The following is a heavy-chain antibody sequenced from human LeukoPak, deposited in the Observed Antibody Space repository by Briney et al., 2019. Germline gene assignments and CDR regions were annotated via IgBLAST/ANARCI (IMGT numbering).Heavy chain of an antibody. Sequence: ASVKVSCKASGGTFSSYAISWVRQAPGQGLEWMGGIIPIFGTANYAQKFQGRVTITADESTSTAYMELSSLRSEDTAVYYCARESTSSGYWVWSFYYWGQGTLVTVSS. CDR2: IIPIFGTA. CDR1: GGTFSSYA. D-gene: IGHD5-18*01. V-gene: IGHV1-69*13. CDR3: ARESTSSGYWVWSFYY. J-gene: IGHJ4*02.